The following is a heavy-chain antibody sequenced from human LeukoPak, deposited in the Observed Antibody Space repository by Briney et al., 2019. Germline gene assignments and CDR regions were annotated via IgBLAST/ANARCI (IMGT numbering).Heavy chain of an antibody. CDR1: GFTFSSYE. D-gene: IGHD2-2*03. J-gene: IGHJ4*02. Sequence: GGSLRLSCAASGFTFSSYEMNWVRRAPGKGLEWVSGIGPSGDRTYYVDSVKGRFTISRDNSKNTVYLQMSSLRADDTAVYYCAKDSGWILFDDWGQGTLVTVSS. V-gene: IGHV3-23*01. CDR3: AKDSGWILFDD. CDR2: IGPSGDRT.